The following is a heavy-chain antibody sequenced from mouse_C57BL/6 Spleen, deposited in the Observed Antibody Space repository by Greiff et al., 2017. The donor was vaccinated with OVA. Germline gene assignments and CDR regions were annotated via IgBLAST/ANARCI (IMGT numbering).Heavy chain of an antibody. J-gene: IGHJ3*01. CDR1: GFNIKNSY. Sequence: EVQLQQSVAELVRPGASVKLSCTASGFNIKNSYMHWVKQRPEQGLEWIGRIDPANGNTNYAPKFQGKATITADTSSNTAYLQLSSLTSEDAAIYYCARGEYYSNYGFAYWGQGTLVTVSA. V-gene: IGHV14-3*01. CDR3: ARGEYYSNYGFAY. D-gene: IGHD2-5*01. CDR2: IDPANGNT.